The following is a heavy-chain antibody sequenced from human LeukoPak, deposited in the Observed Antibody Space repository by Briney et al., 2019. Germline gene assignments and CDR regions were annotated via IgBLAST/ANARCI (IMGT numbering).Heavy chain of an antibody. CDR1: GFTFSSYA. CDR3: ARDRVEWERRVAFDI. Sequence: GGSLRLSCAASGFTFSSYAMHWVRQAPGKGLEWVAVISYDGSNKYYADSVKGRFTFSRDNSKNTLYLQMNSLRAEDTAVYYCARDRVEWERRVAFDIWGQGTMVTVSS. J-gene: IGHJ3*02. V-gene: IGHV3-30*04. D-gene: IGHD1-26*01. CDR2: ISYDGSNK.